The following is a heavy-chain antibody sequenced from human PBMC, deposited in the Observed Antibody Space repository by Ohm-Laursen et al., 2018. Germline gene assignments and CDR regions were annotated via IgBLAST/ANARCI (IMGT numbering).Heavy chain of an antibody. CDR2: ADSGGSAT. Sequence: SLRLSCTASGFTFSTYPMHWVRQGPGKGVVWVSRADSGGSATSYADSVKGRFTISRDNAKNSLYLQMNSLRAEDTAVYYCARVSKQWELLLDGFDIWGQGTMVTVSS. J-gene: IGHJ3*02. V-gene: IGHV3-74*01. CDR3: ARVSKQWELLLDGFDI. CDR1: GFTFSTYP. D-gene: IGHD1-26*01.